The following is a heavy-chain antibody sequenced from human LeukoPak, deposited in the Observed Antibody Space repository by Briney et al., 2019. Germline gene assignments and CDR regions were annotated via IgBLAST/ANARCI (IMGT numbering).Heavy chain of an antibody. CDR2: INWNGGST. CDR1: GFTFDDYG. J-gene: IGHJ3*02. D-gene: IGHD3-16*01. V-gene: IGHV3-20*04. CDR3: ARVGVLVTAFDI. Sequence: GGSLRLSCAASGFTFDDYGMSWVRQAPGKGLEWVSGINWNGGSTGYADSVKGRFTISRDNAKNSLYLQMSSLRAEDTAVYYCARVGVLVTAFDIWGQGTMVTVSS.